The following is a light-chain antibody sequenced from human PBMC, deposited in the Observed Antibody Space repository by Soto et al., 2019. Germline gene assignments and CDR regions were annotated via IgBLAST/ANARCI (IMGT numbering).Light chain of an antibody. V-gene: IGLV3-21*02. J-gene: IGLJ2*01. CDR3: HVWDISGEQVV. CDR2: DDS. CDR1: NIGSKS. Sequence: SYELTQPPSVSVAPGQTATGTCGADNIGSKSVHWYQKKPGQAPLLVVFDDSDRPPGIPARFSAVNSGNTATLTINRVEDGDEVDYYCHVWDISGEQVVFGGGTKLTVL.